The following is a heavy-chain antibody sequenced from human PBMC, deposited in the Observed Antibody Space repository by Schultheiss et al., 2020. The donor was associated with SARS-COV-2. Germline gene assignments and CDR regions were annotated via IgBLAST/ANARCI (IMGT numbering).Heavy chain of an antibody. CDR3: ARGGGEMATILSGYYFDY. Sequence: GESLKISCAASGFTVSSNYMSWVRQAPGKGLEWVSVIYSGGSTYYADSVKGRFTISRDNSKNTLYLQMNSLRAEDTAVYYCARGGGEMATILSGYYFDYWGQGTLVTVSS. J-gene: IGHJ4*02. V-gene: IGHV3-53*01. CDR2: IYSGGST. D-gene: IGHD5-24*01. CDR1: GFTVSSNY.